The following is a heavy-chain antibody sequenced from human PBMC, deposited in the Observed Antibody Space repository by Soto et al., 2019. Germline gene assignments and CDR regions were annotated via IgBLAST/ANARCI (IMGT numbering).Heavy chain of an antibody. CDR1: GDSISSSTYY. D-gene: IGHD6-6*01. Sequence: SETMSLTCTVSGDSISSSTYYWGWIRQPPGKGLEWIGCIYHTGTTYYNPSLKSRVTISVDTSKIQFSLKLSSVTAADTAVYYCARPYFSSSSMFDYWGQGTLVTVSS. J-gene: IGHJ4*02. CDR3: ARPYFSSSSMFDY. CDR2: IYHTGTT. V-gene: IGHV4-39*01.